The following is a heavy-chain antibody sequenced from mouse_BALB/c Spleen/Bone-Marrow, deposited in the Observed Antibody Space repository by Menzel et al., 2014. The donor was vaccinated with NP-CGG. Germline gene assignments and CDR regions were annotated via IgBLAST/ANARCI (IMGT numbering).Heavy chain of an antibody. CDR1: GFTFTDYY. Sequence: EVQLVVSGGGLVQPGDSLRLSCATSGFTFTDYYMSWVRQPPGKALEWLGFIRNKANGYTTDYSVSVKGRFTISRDNSQSILYLQMNTLRAEDSATYYCARDENYDIYWYFDVWGAGTTVTVSS. J-gene: IGHJ1*01. V-gene: IGHV7-3*02. CDR2: IRNKANGYTT. CDR3: ARDENYDIYWYFDV. D-gene: IGHD1-1*01.